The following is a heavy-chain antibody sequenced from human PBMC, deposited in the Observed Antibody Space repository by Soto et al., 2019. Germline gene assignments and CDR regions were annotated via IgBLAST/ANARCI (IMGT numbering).Heavy chain of an antibody. V-gene: IGHV5-51*01. CDR1: GYTFTGHW. Sequence: GESLKISCKASGYTFTGHWIGWVRQMPGKGLEWMGIVYPEDSYTNYSPSFQGHVTISADKSVSTAYLQWNSLKASDTAMYYCARSGQWLVDDSWGQGTLVTVSS. CDR3: ARSGQWLVDDS. J-gene: IGHJ5*01. D-gene: IGHD6-19*01. CDR2: VYPEDSYT.